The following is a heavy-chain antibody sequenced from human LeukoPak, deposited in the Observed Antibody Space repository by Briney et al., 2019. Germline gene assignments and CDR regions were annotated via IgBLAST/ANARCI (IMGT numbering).Heavy chain of an antibody. V-gene: IGHV1-18*01. J-gene: IGHJ6*03. D-gene: IGHD5-12*01. CDR1: GYTFTYYG. Sequence: ASVKVSCKASGYTFTYYGLNWVRQAPGQGLEWMGWISAYNGNTNYAQKLQGRVTMTTDTSTSTAYMELRSLRSDDTAVYYCARDMLVATIFGYYYYMDVWGKGTTVTISS. CDR3: ARDMLVATIFGYYYYMDV. CDR2: ISAYNGNT.